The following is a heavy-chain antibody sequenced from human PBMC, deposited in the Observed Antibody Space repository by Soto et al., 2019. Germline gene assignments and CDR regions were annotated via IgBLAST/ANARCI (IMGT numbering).Heavy chain of an antibody. CDR3: ARDRRITGIVAEIDL. Sequence: PGGSLRLSCAASGFTFSNHAMHWVRRAPGKGLEWVALVAHDGTSKYYAGSVKGRFTISSDKSTNTLFLQMDSLDTEDTAVYYCARDRRITGIVAEIDLWGREPWSPSPQ. V-gene: IGHV3-30-3*01. CDR1: GFTFSNHA. CDR2: VAHDGTSK. D-gene: IGHD1-20*01. J-gene: IGHJ5*02.